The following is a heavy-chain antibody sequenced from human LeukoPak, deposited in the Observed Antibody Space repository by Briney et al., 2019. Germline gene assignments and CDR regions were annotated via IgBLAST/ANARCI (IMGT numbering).Heavy chain of an antibody. CDR2: ISSSGSTI. CDR3: ARIGLGLWDY. V-gene: IGHV3-48*03. CDR1: GFTFSSYE. D-gene: IGHD2-21*01. Sequence: PGGSLRLSCAAAGFTFSSYEMNWVRQAPGKGLEWVSYISSSGSTIYYADSVKGRFTISRDNAKDSLYLQMNSLRAEDTAVYYCARIGLGLWDYWGQGTLVTVSS. J-gene: IGHJ4*02.